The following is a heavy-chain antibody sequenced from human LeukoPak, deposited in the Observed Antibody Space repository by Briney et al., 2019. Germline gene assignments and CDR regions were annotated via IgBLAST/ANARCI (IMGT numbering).Heavy chain of an antibody. CDR2: INPNSGGT. CDR3: ARGHHSSLWSGELLSGYNWFDP. D-gene: IGHD3-10*01. Sequence: RASVKVSCKASGYTFTGYYMHWVRQAPGQGLEWMGWINPNSGGTNYAQKFQGRVTMTRDTSISTAYMELSRLRSDDTAVYYCARGHHSSLWSGELLSGYNWFDPWGQGTLVTVSS. J-gene: IGHJ5*02. CDR1: GYTFTGYY. V-gene: IGHV1-2*02.